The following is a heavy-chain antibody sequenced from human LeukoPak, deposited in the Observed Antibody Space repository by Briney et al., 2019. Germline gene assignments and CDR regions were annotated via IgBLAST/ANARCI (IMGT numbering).Heavy chain of an antibody. V-gene: IGHV3-30-3*01. CDR1: GFTFSSYT. D-gene: IGHD3-3*01. CDR3: ARGSLGVLIWKATYGMDV. CDR2: ISYDGSNE. Sequence: GRSLRLSCVASGFTFSSYTMHWLRQAPGKGLEWVAVISYDGSNEYYADFVKGRFTISRDNSKNTMLLQMNSLRAEDTALYYCARGSLGVLIWKATYGMDVWGQGTTVTVSS. J-gene: IGHJ6*02.